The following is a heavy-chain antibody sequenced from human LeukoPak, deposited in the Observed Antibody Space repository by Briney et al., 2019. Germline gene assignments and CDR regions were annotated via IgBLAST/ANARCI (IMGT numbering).Heavy chain of an antibody. CDR1: GGTFSSYA. D-gene: IGHD1-26*01. CDR3: ARVGATINDY. V-gene: IGHV1-69*13. Sequence: EASVRVSCKASGGTFSSYAISWVRQAPGQGLEWMGGIIPIFGTANYAQKFQGRVTITADESTSTAYMELSSLRSEDTAVYYCARVGATINDYWGQGTLVTVSS. CDR2: IIPIFGTA. J-gene: IGHJ4*02.